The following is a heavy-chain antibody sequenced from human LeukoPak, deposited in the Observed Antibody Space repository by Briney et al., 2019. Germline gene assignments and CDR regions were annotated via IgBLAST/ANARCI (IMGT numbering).Heavy chain of an antibody. J-gene: IGHJ5*02. CDR2: IYDSGST. V-gene: IGHV4-59*01. Sequence: SETLSLTCTVSGDSINSYYWTWIRQPPGKGLEWIGYIYDSGSTNYNPSLKSRVTISVDTSKNQFSLRLTSVTAADTAVYYCARALRQQLVTGWFDPWGQGTLVAVSS. CDR1: GDSINSYY. D-gene: IGHD6-13*01. CDR3: ARALRQQLVTGWFDP.